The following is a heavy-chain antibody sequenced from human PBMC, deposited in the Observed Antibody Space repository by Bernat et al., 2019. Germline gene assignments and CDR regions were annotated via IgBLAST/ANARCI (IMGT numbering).Heavy chain of an antibody. CDR2: IYPGDSDT. Sequence: EVQLVQSGAEVKKPGESLKIPCKGSGYSFSTHWIAWVRQMPGKGLECMGIIYPGDSDTKYSPSFQGQVTISADKSINTAYLQLSGLKASDTAMYYCARHACGGDCYSDYWGQGTLVTVSS. CDR1: GYSFSTHW. D-gene: IGHD2-21*02. CDR3: ARHACGGDCYSDY. V-gene: IGHV5-51*01. J-gene: IGHJ4*02.